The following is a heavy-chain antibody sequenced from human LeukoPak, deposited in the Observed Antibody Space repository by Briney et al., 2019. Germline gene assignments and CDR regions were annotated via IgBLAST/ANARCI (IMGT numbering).Heavy chain of an antibody. CDR3: AKDGRVNYYDSSGYSGPDY. CDR2: ISGSGGST. V-gene: IGHV3-23*01. J-gene: IGHJ4*02. D-gene: IGHD3-22*01. CDR1: GFTFSSYA. Sequence: GGSLRLSCAASGFTFSSYAMSWVRQAQGQGLEWVSAISGSGGSTYYADSVKGRFTISRDNSKNTLYLQMNSLRAEDTAVYYCAKDGRVNYYDSSGYSGPDYWGQGTLVTVSS.